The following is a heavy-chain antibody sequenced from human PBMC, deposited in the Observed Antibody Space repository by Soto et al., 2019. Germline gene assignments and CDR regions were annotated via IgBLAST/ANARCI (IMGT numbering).Heavy chain of an antibody. CDR2: IYATGTT. CDR1: GASISVFD. J-gene: IGHJ5*02. V-gene: IGHV4-4*07. CDR3: VRDGTKTLRDWFDP. D-gene: IGHD1-1*01. Sequence: FATLSLTCPVSGASISVFDLSWLRKFAGKGLEWIGRIYATGTTDYNPSLKSRVMMSVDTSKKQFSLKLRSVTAADTAVYYCVRDGTKTLRDWFDPWGQGISVTVSS.